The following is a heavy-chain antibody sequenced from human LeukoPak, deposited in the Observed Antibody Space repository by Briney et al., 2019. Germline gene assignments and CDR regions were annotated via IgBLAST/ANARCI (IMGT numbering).Heavy chain of an antibody. CDR2: IDPNTGGT. D-gene: IGHD6-13*01. CDR1: EYTFTGYY. Sequence: ASVKVSCKASEYTFTGYYMHWVRQAPGQGLEWTGRIDPNTGGTIYAQKFQGRVTMTRDTSVNTAYMDLSRLTSDDTAVYYCARDSRVSLDVWGKGTTVTVSS. V-gene: IGHV1-2*06. CDR3: ARDSRVSLDV. J-gene: IGHJ6*04.